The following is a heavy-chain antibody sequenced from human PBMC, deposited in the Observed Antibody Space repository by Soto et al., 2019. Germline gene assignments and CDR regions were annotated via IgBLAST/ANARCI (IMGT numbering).Heavy chain of an antibody. Sequence: GGSLRLSCAASGYNFSHYDMSWVRQAPGKGLEWVSVMSGTGSNAYYADSVKGRFTISRDKSKNTLYLQMNSLRAEDTAVFFCHAAGYWGQGTLVTVSS. J-gene: IGHJ4*02. D-gene: IGHD6-19*01. CDR1: GYNFSHYD. CDR2: MSGTGSNA. CDR3: HAAGY. V-gene: IGHV3-23*01.